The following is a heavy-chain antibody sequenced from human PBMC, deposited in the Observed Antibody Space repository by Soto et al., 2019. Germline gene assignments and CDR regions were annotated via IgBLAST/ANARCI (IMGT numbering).Heavy chain of an antibody. Sequence: GGSLRLSCAASGFSFGSYALSWVRQAPGKGLEWVLTISGSDGKTFYADSVKGRFSISRDTSQNTLYLQMNSLRADDTAIYYCARWSYLDYWGQGTRVTVSS. CDR1: GFSFGSYA. CDR3: ARWSYLDY. CDR2: ISGSDGKT. D-gene: IGHD3-3*01. V-gene: IGHV3-23*01. J-gene: IGHJ4*02.